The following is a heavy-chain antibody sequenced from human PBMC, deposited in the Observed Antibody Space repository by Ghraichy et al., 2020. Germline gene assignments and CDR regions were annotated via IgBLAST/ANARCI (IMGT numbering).Heavy chain of an antibody. Sequence: SETLSLTCTVSGGSISSSDYYWGWIRQPPGKGLEWIGSISYSGSTYYNPSLKSRVTISVDTSKNHFSLNLNSLTDADTAVYYCARRVKHGQTGYYFDYWGQGTLVTVSS. D-gene: IGHD2-8*01. CDR1: GGSISSSDYY. J-gene: IGHJ4*02. CDR2: ISYSGST. V-gene: IGHV4-39*02. CDR3: ARRVKHGQTGYYFDY.